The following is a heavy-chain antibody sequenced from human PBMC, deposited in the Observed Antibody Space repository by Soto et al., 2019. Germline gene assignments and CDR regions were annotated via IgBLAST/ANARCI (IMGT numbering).Heavy chain of an antibody. Sequence: GASVKVSCKASGYTFTSYAMHWVRQAPGQRLERMGWINAGNGNTKYSQKFQGRVTITRDTSASTAYMELSSLRSEDTAVYYCARSGSYLDSRGAFDIWGQGTMVTVSS. CDR3: ARSGSYLDSRGAFDI. J-gene: IGHJ3*02. D-gene: IGHD5-12*01. V-gene: IGHV1-3*01. CDR2: INAGNGNT. CDR1: GYTFTSYA.